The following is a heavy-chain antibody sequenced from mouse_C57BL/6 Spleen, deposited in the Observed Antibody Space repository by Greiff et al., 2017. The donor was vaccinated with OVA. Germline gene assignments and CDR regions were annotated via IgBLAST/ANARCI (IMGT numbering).Heavy chain of an antibody. CDR3: ARPYGNYGGAWFAY. Sequence: QVQLKQPGAELVKPGASVKLSCKASGYTFPSSWMHWVKQRPGRGLEWIGRIDPNSGGTKYNEKFKSKATLTVDKPSSTAYMQLSSLTSEDAAVYYCARPYGNYGGAWFAYWGQGTLVTVSA. V-gene: IGHV1-72*01. CDR1: GYTFPSSW. CDR2: IDPNSGGT. J-gene: IGHJ3*01. D-gene: IGHD2-1*01.